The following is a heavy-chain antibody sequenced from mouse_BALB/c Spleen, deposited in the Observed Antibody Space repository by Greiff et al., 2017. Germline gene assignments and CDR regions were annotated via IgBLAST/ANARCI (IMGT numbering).Heavy chain of an antibody. Sequence: EVKLMESGGGLVQPGGSLRLSCATSGFTFTDYYMSWVRQPPGKALEWLGFIRNKANGYTTDYSASVKGRFTISRDNSQSILYLQMNTLRAEDSATYYCAREGDTTASFAYWGQGTLVTVSA. CDR1: GFTFTDYY. D-gene: IGHD1-2*01. V-gene: IGHV7-3*02. J-gene: IGHJ3*01. CDR3: AREGDTTASFAY. CDR2: IRNKANGYTT.